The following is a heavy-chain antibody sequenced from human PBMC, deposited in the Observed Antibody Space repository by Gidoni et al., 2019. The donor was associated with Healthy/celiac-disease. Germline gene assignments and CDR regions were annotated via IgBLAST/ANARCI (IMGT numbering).Heavy chain of an antibody. Sequence: EVQLVESGGGLVQPGRSLRLSCAASGFTFDDYAMHWVRQAPGKGLEWVSGISWNSGSIGYADSVKGRFTISRDNAKNSLYLQMNSLRAEDTALHYCAKDMVSSSSWGQGTLVTVSS. V-gene: IGHV3-9*01. J-gene: IGHJ5*02. CDR1: GFTFDDYA. CDR3: AKDMVSSSS. CDR2: ISWNSGSI. D-gene: IGHD6-6*01.